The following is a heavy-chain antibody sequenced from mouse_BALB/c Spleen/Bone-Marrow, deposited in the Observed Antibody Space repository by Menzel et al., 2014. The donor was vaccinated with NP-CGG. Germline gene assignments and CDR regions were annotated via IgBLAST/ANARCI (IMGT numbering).Heavy chain of an antibody. CDR2: IYPGSGST. CDR3: TPRLRY. CDR1: GYTFTSYW. V-gene: IGHV1S22*01. Sequence: LQQPGSELVRPGASVKLSCKASGYTFTSYWMHLVKQRPGQGLEWIGNIYPGSGSTNYDEKFKSKATLTVDTSSSTAYMQLSSLTSEDSAVYYCTPRLRYWGQGTTLTVSS. D-gene: IGHD1-2*01. J-gene: IGHJ2*01.